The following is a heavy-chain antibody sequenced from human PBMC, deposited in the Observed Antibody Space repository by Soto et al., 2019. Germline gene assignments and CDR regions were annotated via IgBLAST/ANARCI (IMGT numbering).Heavy chain of an antibody. CDR2: ISSSSSTI. CDR3: AREEIAGAGTVFDY. D-gene: IGHD6-19*01. V-gene: IGHV3-48*02. CDR1: GFTFSSYS. J-gene: IGHJ4*02. Sequence: EVQLVESGGGLVQPGGSLRLSCAASGFTFSSYSMNWVRQAPGKGLEWVSYISSSSSTIYYADSVKGRFTISRDNAKNSLYLQMNRLRDEDTAVYYCAREEIAGAGTVFDYWGPGTLVTVSS.